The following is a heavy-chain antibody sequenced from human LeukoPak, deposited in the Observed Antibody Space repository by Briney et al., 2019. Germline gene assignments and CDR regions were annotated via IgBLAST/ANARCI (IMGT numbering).Heavy chain of an antibody. Sequence: PSETLSLTCAVYGGSFSGYYWSWIRQPPGKGLEWIGEINHSGSTNYNPSLKSRVTISVDTSKNQFSLKLSSVTAADTAVYYCARTRYDSSGYYPHYFDYWGQGTLVTVSS. D-gene: IGHD3-22*01. CDR3: ARTRYDSSGYYPHYFDY. CDR1: GGSFSGYY. J-gene: IGHJ4*02. V-gene: IGHV4-34*01. CDR2: INHSGST.